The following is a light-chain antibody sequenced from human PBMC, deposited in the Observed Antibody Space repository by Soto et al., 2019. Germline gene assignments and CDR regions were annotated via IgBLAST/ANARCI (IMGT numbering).Light chain of an antibody. J-gene: IGKJ1*01. Sequence: DIQMTQSPSSLSASVGDRVTITCRASQSISSYLTWYQQKPGKAPKLLIYAASSLQSGVPSRLSGSGSGTDFTLTISSLQPEDFATYDCQQSYSTPRTFGQRTKVEIK. V-gene: IGKV1-39*01. CDR3: QQSYSTPRT. CDR1: QSISSY. CDR2: AAS.